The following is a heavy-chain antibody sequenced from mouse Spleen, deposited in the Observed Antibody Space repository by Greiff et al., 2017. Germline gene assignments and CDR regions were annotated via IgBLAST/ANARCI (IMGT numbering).Heavy chain of an antibody. Sequence: EVKLVESGPELVKPGASVKMSCKASGYTFTDYNMHWVKQSHGKSLEWIGYINPNNGGTSYNQKFKGKATLTVNKSSSTAYMELRSLTSEDSAVYYCALYYDYSYFDYWGQGTTLTVSS. CDR1: GYTFTDYN. CDR3: ALYYDYSYFDY. V-gene: IGHV1-22*01. J-gene: IGHJ2*01. CDR2: INPNNGGT. D-gene: IGHD2-4*01.